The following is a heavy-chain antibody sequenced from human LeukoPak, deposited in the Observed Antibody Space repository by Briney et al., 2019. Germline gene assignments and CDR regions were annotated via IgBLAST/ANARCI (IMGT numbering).Heavy chain of an antibody. CDR2: IYYSGST. Sequence: SETLSLTCTVSNGSISSSSYYWGWIRQPPGKGLEWIGSIYYSGSTYYNPSLKSRVTISVDTPKDQFSLKLSSVTAADTAVYYCARPLHYYYYMAVWGKGTTVTVSS. CDR1: NGSISSSSYY. J-gene: IGHJ6*03. CDR3: ARPLHYYYYMAV. V-gene: IGHV4-39*01.